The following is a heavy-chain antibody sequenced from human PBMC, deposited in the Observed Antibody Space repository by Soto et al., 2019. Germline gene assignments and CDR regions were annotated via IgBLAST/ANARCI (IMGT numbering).Heavy chain of an antibody. CDR3: STDALPRAGSWYGGLSWFDS. V-gene: IGHV4-39*02. CDR1: GAAIHGVGYF. CDR2: IYYTGST. Sequence: SDTLSLTCSVSGAAIHGVGYFWGWARQPPGRGLEWIGSIYYTGSTSLSPSLRSRVTMSVDTSNNQFSMKLRSLPAAETAVYFFSTDALPRAGSWYGGLSWFDSWGQGILVTVSS. D-gene: IGHD6-13*01. J-gene: IGHJ5*01.